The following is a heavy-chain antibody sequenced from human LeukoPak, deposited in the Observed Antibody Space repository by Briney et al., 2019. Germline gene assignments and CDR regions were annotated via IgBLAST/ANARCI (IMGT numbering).Heavy chain of an antibody. CDR1: GGSISSGGYY. J-gene: IGHJ4*02. D-gene: IGHD2-21*02. Sequence: SQTLSLTCTVSGGSISSGGYYWSWIRQHPGKGLEWIGYIYYSGSTYYNPSLKSRVTISVDTSKNQFSLKLSSVTAADTAVYYCVRESDDLLAYCGGDCYHFDYWGQGTLVTVSS. CDR3: VRESDDLLAYCGGDCYHFDY. CDR2: IYYSGST. V-gene: IGHV4-31*03.